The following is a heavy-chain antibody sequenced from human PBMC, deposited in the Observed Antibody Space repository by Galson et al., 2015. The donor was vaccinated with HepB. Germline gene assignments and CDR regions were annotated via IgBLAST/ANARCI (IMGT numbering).Heavy chain of an antibody. Sequence: SLRLSCAASGFTFSNAWMNWVRQPPGKGLEWVGRIKSKTDGGTTDHAAPVKGRFTISRDDSKNTLYLQMNSLKTEDTAVYYCTTERRLLWFGEWRNYYGMDVWGQGTTVTVSS. J-gene: IGHJ6*02. CDR1: GFTFSNAW. V-gene: IGHV3-15*07. CDR3: TTERRLLWFGEWRNYYGMDV. D-gene: IGHD3-10*01. CDR2: IKSKTDGGTT.